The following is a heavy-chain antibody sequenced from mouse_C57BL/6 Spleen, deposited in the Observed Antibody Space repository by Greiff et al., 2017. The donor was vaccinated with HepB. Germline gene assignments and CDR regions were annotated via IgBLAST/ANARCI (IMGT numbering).Heavy chain of an antibody. CDR2: IRNKANGYTT. CDR1: GFTFTDYY. Sequence: EVKLQESGGGLVQPGGSLSLSCAASGFTFTDYYMSWVRQPPGKALEWLGFIRNKANGYTTEYSASVKGRFTISRDNSQSILYLQMNALRAEDSATYYCARYIPLGWFAYWGQGTLVTVSA. CDR3: ARYIPLGWFAY. J-gene: IGHJ3*01. V-gene: IGHV7-3*01. D-gene: IGHD4-1*01.